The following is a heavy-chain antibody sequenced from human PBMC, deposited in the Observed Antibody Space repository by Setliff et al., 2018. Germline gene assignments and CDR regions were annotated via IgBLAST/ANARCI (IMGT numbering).Heavy chain of an antibody. D-gene: IGHD2-15*01. Sequence: GGSLRLSCSGSGFNFSNYEINWVRQAPGQGLEWVSSIDSSSTWIYYADSVKGRFTISRDNSKNTLYLQMNSLRPEDTAVYYCARTCSGSGCYAGLESWGQGTPVTVSS. CDR2: IDSSSTWI. CDR3: ARTCSGSGCYAGLES. V-gene: IGHV3-21*01. J-gene: IGHJ4*02. CDR1: GFNFSNYE.